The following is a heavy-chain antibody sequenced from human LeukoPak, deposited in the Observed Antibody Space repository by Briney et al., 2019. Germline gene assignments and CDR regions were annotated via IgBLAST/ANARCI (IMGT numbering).Heavy chain of an antibody. Sequence: SETLSLTCAVYGGSFSGYYWSWIRQPPGKGLEWIGEINHSGSTNYNPSLKSRVTISVDTSKNQFSLKLSSVTAADTAVYYCARDGGSGNGMDVWGQGTTVTVSS. CDR1: GGSFSGYY. V-gene: IGHV4-34*01. D-gene: IGHD3-10*01. CDR3: ARDGGSGNGMDV. CDR2: INHSGST. J-gene: IGHJ6*02.